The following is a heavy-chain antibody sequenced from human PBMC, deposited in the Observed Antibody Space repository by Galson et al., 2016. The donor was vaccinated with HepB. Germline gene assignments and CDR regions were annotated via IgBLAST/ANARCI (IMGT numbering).Heavy chain of an antibody. V-gene: IGHV3-43*01. CDR3: ARQDSYYYYAMDV. CDR1: GFTFDDYT. J-gene: IGHJ6*02. Sequence: SLRLSCAASGFTFDDYTMHWVRQAPGKGLDWVSLISWDGGSTYYAGSVKGRFTISRDNSKNSLYLQMNSLRTEGTAFYYCARQDSYYYYAMDVWGLGTTVTVSS. CDR2: ISWDGGST.